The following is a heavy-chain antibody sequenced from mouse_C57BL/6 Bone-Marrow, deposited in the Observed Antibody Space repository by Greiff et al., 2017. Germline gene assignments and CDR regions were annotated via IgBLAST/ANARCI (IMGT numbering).Heavy chain of an antibody. J-gene: IGHJ3*01. D-gene: IGHD2-1*01. Sequence: EVQRVESGGGLVQSGRSLRLSCATSGFTFSDFYMEWVRQAPGKGLEWIAASRNKANDYTTEYSASVKGRFIVSRDTSQSILYLQMNALRAEDTAIYYCARDAYYGNSFAYWGQGTLVTVSA. CDR1: GFTFSDFY. V-gene: IGHV7-1*01. CDR2: SRNKANDYTT. CDR3: ARDAYYGNSFAY.